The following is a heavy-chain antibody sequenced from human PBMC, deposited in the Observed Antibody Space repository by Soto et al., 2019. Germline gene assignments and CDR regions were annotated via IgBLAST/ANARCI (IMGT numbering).Heavy chain of an antibody. CDR3: ARGGHYDYIWGSYRYTGDD. Sequence: ASVKVSCKASGYTFTSYGISWVRQAPGQGLEWMGWISAYNGNTNYAQKLQGRVTMTTDTSTSTAYMELRSLRSDDTAVYYCARGGHYDYIWGSYRYTGDDWGQGTLVTVSS. J-gene: IGHJ4*02. CDR1: GYTFTSYG. V-gene: IGHV1-18*01. D-gene: IGHD3-16*02. CDR2: ISAYNGNT.